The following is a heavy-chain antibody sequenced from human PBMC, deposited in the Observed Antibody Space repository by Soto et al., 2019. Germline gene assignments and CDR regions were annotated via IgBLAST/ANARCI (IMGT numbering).Heavy chain of an antibody. J-gene: IGHJ3*01. V-gene: IGHV6-1*01. CDR1: GDSVSSNSAA. D-gene: IGHD1-26*01. CDR2: TYYRSRWYN. Sequence: SQTLSLTCAISGDSVSSNSAAWIWIRQSPSRGLEWLTRTYYRSRWYNAYAVSVKSRVTINPDTSKNQFSLHLNSVTYEDTAIYYCAREGASTVDVWGQETMVTVSS. CDR3: AREGASTVDV.